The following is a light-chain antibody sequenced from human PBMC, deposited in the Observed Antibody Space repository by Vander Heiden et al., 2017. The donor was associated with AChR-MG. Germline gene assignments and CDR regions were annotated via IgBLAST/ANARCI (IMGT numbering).Light chain of an antibody. J-gene: IGLJ1*01. CDR1: STDVGRYNY. CDR3: SSYTTSSTYV. CDR2: GVS. Sequence: QSSLTQPASVSGSPGRSTTTSRTGTSTDVGRYNYVSWYQQHPGKAPKLMIYGVSDRPSGVSNRFSGSKSGNTASLTISGLQAEDEADYYCSSYTTSSTYVFGTGTKVTVL. V-gene: IGLV2-14*03.